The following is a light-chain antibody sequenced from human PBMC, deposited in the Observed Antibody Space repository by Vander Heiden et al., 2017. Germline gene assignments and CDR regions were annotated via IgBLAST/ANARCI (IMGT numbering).Light chain of an antibody. Sequence: QLVLTQSPSVSASLGASVNLTCTLSSGHSNYAIAWHQQQAEKGPRYLMKVNSDGSHTKGDGIPDRFSGSSSGAERYPTISSLQAEDEADYYCQTWATGIRVFGGGTNLTVL. V-gene: IGLV4-69*01. CDR2: VNSDGSH. J-gene: IGLJ2*01. CDR3: QTWATGIRV. CDR1: SGHSNYA.